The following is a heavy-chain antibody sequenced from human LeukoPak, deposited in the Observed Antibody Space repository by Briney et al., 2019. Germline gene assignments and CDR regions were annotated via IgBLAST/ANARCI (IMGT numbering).Heavy chain of an antibody. CDR2: ITGSGGNT. CDR3: AKGPWGSDWYFDL. D-gene: IGHD7-27*01. CDR1: GFTFSSYA. V-gene: IGHV3-23*01. J-gene: IGHJ2*01. Sequence: GGSLRLSCAASGFTFSSYAMTWVRQTPGKGLEWVSAITGSGGNTYYADSVKGRFTISRDNSKTTLYLQMNSLRAEDTAVYYCAKGPWGSDWYFDLWGRGTLVTVSS.